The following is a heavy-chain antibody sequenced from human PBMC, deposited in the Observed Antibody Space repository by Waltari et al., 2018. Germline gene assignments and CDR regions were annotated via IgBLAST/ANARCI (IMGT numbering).Heavy chain of an antibody. V-gene: IGHV3-30*02. CDR3: AKDKLAAAGTSVWDY. CDR1: GVTVSSYG. J-gene: IGHJ4*02. CDR2: IRYDGSNK. Sequence: QVQLVESGGGVVQPGGSLRLSCAASGVTVSSYGMHWVRHAPGKGLEWVAFIRYDGSNKYYADSVKGRFTISRDNSKNTLYLQMNSLRAEDTAVYYCAKDKLAAAGTSVWDYWGQGTLVTVSS. D-gene: IGHD6-13*01.